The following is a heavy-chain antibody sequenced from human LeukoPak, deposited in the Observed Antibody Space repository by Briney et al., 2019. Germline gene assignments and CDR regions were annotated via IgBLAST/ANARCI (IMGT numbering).Heavy chain of an antibody. V-gene: IGHV3-48*01. D-gene: IGHD6-13*01. Sequence: PGGSLTLSCAASGFTFSSYGMNWVRQAPERGREWVSYSTTSGTRYYADAVKGRFTISRDNSKNTLYLQMNSLRAEDTAVYYCAKVAAAGNYFDYWGQGTLVTVSS. J-gene: IGHJ4*02. CDR2: STTSGTR. CDR1: GFTFSSYG. CDR3: AKVAAAGNYFDY.